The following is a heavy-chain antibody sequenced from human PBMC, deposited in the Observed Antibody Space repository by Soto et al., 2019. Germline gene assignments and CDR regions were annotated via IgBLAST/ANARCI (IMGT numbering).Heavy chain of an antibody. D-gene: IGHD3-3*01. CDR1: GFRFSDAW. V-gene: IGHV3-15*07. CDR3: TTSISGVVTGH. CDR2: IRSKADGGTT. J-gene: IGHJ4*02. Sequence: EVQLVESGGGLVEPGGSLRLSCAASGFRFSDAWMNWIRQAPGKGLEWVGRIRSKADGGTTDYAAPVKGRFTFSRDDSKNTLFLQMNSLITEDTAVYYCTTSISGVVTGHWGQGTLVTVSS.